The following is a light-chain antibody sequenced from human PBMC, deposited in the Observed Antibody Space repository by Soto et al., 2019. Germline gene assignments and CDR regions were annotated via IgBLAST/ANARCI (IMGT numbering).Light chain of an antibody. Sequence: IQMSQSPSSLSASVGDRVTITGRASQGISSALAWYQQKPGKAPKLLIYKASTLKSGVPSRFSGSGSGTEFTLTISSLQPDDFATYYCQHYNSYSEAFGQGTKVDI. J-gene: IGKJ1*01. V-gene: IGKV1-5*03. CDR1: QGISSA. CDR2: KAS. CDR3: QHYNSYSEA.